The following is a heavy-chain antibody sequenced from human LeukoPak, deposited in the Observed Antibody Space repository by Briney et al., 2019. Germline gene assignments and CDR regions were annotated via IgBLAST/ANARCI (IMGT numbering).Heavy chain of an antibody. CDR2: IHYSGST. V-gene: IGHV4-39*01. Sequence: SETLSLTCTVSGDSISSSGYFWGWIRQPPGKGLERIGNIHYSGSTYYNPSLKSRVTISVDTSKNQFSLKLTSVTAADTAVYYCATRYCPYSGCKFFPHYWGQGTLVTVSS. CDR1: GDSISSSGYF. D-gene: IGHD5-12*01. CDR3: ATRYCPYSGCKFFPHY. J-gene: IGHJ4*02.